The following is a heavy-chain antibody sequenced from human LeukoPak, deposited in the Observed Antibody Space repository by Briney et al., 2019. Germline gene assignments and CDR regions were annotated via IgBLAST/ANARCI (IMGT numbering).Heavy chain of an antibody. D-gene: IGHD5-12*01. V-gene: IGHV1-46*01. CDR1: GYTFTSYY. CDR3: ARDLRGYSGYDWIGLDY. CDR2: INPSGGST. Sequence: ASVKVSCKASGYTFTSYYMHWVRQAPGQGLEWMGIINPSGGSTSYAQKFQGRVTMTRDTSTSTVYMELSSLRSEDTAVYYCARDLRGYSGYDWIGLDYWGQGTLVTVSS. J-gene: IGHJ4*02.